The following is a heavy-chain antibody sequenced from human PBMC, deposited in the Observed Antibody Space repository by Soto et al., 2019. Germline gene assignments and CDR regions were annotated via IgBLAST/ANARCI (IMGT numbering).Heavy chain of an antibody. CDR1: RGTLNNYA. Sequence: SVKVSCKASRGTLNNYAINWVRQAPGQGLEWMGGILPVSAAPDYAQKFQGRVSITADHSTSTVYMELFRLKSDDTAVYFCATDSNYDVSNSFWGQGTLVTVPS. CDR2: ILPVSAAP. V-gene: IGHV1-69*13. J-gene: IGHJ4*02. D-gene: IGHD3-3*01. CDR3: ATDSNYDVSNSF.